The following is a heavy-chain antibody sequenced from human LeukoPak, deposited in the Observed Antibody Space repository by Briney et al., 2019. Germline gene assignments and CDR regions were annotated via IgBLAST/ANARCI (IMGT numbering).Heavy chain of an antibody. CDR3: SRDGPRDYDILTALDY. CDR2: ISYGGDNK. Sequence: GTSLRLSCAASGFNFQIYAMHWVRQAPGKGLEWVAIISYGGDNKYYADSVKGRFTISRDNSKSMLYLQMNGLRPEDTAVYYCSRDGPRDYDILTALDYWGQGTVVSGSS. V-gene: IGHV3-30*04. J-gene: IGHJ4*02. CDR1: GFNFQIYA. D-gene: IGHD3-9*01.